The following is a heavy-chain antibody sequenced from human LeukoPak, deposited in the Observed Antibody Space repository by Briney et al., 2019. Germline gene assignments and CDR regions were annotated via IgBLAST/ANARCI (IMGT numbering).Heavy chain of an antibody. V-gene: IGHV1-2*06. CDR2: INPNSGGT. J-gene: IGHJ4*02. Sequence: GASVKVSCKASGYTFTGYYMHWVRQAPGQGLEWMGRINPNSGGTNYARKFQGRVTMTRDTSISTAYMELSRLRSDDTAVYYCARFYYYYDSSGYAGFDYWGQGTLVTVSS. D-gene: IGHD3-22*01. CDR3: ARFYYYYDSSGYAGFDY. CDR1: GYTFTGYY.